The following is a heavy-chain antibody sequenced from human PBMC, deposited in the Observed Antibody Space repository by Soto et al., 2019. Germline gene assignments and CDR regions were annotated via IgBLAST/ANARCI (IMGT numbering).Heavy chain of an antibody. CDR1: GGFNRSGDY. J-gene: IGHJ6*02. Sequence: SETLSLTCTVSGGFNRSGDYWGWIRQPPGRGLEGVGSLYHVGSTHYNPSFKRRVTISVDTSKNHSSLELSSVTAADTAMYYCGSSTSCYDESCVDVWGQGTMVTVSS. D-gene: IGHD2-2*01. CDR3: GSSTSCYDESCVDV. V-gene: IGHV4-38-2*02. CDR2: LYHVGST.